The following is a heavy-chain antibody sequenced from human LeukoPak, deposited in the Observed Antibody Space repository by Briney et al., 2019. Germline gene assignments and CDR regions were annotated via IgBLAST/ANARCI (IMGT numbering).Heavy chain of an antibody. CDR3: ARSFSGSYYWGADY. J-gene: IGHJ4*02. CDR1: GFTFSSYG. Sequence: GGSLRLSCAASGFTFSSYGMSWVRQAPGKGLEWVSAFSGSGGSTYYADSVKGRFTISRDNSKNTLYLQMNSLRAEDTAVYYCARSFSGSYYWGADYWGQGTLVTVSS. V-gene: IGHV3-23*01. D-gene: IGHD1-26*01. CDR2: FSGSGGST.